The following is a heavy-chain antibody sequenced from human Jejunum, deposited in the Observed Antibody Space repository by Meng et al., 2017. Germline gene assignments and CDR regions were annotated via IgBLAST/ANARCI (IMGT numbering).Heavy chain of an antibody. CDR2: ISDSGTT. Sequence: QGRLQGSGPGLVRPSRALSRTGTCSGGSVSSGFYYWSWIRQPPGKGLEWIGYISDSGTTNYNPSLKSRVTLSVDTSKNHFSLKLTSVTAADTAVYFCARDSETYPTYFDYWGQGTLVTVSS. CDR1: GGSVSSGFYY. J-gene: IGHJ4*02. V-gene: IGHV4-61*03. CDR3: ARDSETYPTYFDY.